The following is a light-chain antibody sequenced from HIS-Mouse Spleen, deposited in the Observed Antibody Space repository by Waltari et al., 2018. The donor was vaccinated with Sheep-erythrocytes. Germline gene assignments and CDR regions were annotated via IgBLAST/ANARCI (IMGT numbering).Light chain of an antibody. Sequence: DIQMTQSPSSVSASVGDRVTITCRASQGISSWLAWYQQKPGKAPKLLIYAASSLQSGVPSRFSGSGSGTDFTLTISSMQSEDFAVYYCQQYNNWPPPYTFGQGTKLEIK. CDR3: QQYNNWPPPYT. V-gene: IGKV1-12*01. CDR1: QGISSW. CDR2: AAS. J-gene: IGKJ2*01.